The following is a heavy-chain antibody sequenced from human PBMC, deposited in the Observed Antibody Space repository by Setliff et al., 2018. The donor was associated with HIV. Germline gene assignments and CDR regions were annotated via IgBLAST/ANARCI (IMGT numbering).Heavy chain of an antibody. D-gene: IGHD1-26*01. CDR2: ISGNGHS. Sequence: GGSLRLSCEVSGFTFRDHYMTWVRQAPGKGLEWISYISGNGHSKYADSVKGRFTISRDNAKNSLYLQMNSLRAEDTAVYYCARGWEGGMDYWGQGTLVTVSS. V-gene: IGHV3-11*06. CDR1: GFTFRDHY. CDR3: ARGWEGGMDY. J-gene: IGHJ4*02.